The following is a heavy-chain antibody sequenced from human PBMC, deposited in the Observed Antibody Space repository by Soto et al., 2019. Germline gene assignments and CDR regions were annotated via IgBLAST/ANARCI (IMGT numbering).Heavy chain of an antibody. D-gene: IGHD3-22*01. CDR3: ARVDHSGGYLPPEY. CDR1: GYTFTSYY. CDR2: INPSDGSK. J-gene: IGHJ4*02. Sequence: QVQLVQSGAEVKKPGASVKVSCKASGYTFTSYYMHWVRQAPGQGLEWMGIINPSDGSKSYEEKFKDRLTSTKRTTPSTGSRELGSRSSEDTAVYYCARVDHSGGYLPPEYWGQGTLVTVSS. V-gene: IGHV1-46*01.